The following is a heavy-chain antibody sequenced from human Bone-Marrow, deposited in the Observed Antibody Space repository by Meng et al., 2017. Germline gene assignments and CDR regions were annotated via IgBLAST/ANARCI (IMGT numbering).Heavy chain of an antibody. Sequence: VRRLWSGGGCVPPGGSLRLSCAASGFPFSSYAMSWVRQSPGKGLEWVSAISGSGGDTHYADSVKGRFTISRDSSKNTLFLQMNSLSAEDTALYYCAKGTSGSYWYFDLWGRGTLVTVSS. CDR2: ISGSGGDT. D-gene: IGHD1-26*01. CDR3: AKGTSGSYWYFDL. V-gene: IGHV3-23*01. J-gene: IGHJ2*01. CDR1: GFPFSSYA.